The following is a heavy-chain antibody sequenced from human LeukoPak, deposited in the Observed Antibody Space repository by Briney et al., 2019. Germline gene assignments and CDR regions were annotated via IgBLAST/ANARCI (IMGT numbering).Heavy chain of an antibody. Sequence: GASVKVSCKASGFTFTSSAMQWVRQARGQRLEWIGWIVVGSGNTNYAQKFQERVTITRDMFTSTAYMELSSLRSEDTAVYYCAAFNYGSYYGMDVWGQGTTVTVSS. V-gene: IGHV1-58*02. D-gene: IGHD3-10*01. J-gene: IGHJ6*02. CDR3: AAFNYGSYYGMDV. CDR1: GFTFTSSA. CDR2: IVVGSGNT.